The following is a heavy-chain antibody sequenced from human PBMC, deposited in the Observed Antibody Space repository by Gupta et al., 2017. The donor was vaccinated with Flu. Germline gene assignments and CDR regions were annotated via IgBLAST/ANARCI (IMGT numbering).Heavy chain of an antibody. CDR2: IYYSGST. Sequence: QVQLQESGPGLVKPSQTLSLTCTFSAASISSGGYYWSWIRQHPGKGLEWIGYIYYSGSTYYNPSLKSRVTISVDTSKNQFSLKLSSVTAADTAVYYCARETPQFEYSSSFDAFDIWGQGTMVTVSS. D-gene: IGHD6-6*01. V-gene: IGHV4-31*03. CDR1: AASISSGGYY. J-gene: IGHJ3*02. CDR3: ARETPQFEYSSSFDAFDI.